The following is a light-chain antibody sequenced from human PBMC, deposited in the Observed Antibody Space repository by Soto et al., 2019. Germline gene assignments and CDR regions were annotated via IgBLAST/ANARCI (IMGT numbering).Light chain of an antibody. J-gene: IGKJ1*01. V-gene: IGKV1-17*01. CDR3: LQHNNYPWT. CDR1: QGIKND. Sequence: DIQMTQSQSSLSASVGERVTITCRAIQGIKNDLGWYQQKPGKAPKRLIYAASSLESGVSLRFSGSGSGTEFTLTISSLQPEDFATYYCLQHNNYPWTFGQGTKVEIK. CDR2: AAS.